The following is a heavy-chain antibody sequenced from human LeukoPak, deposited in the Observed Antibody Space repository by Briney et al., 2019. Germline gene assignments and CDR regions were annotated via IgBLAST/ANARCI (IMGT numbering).Heavy chain of an antibody. J-gene: IGHJ4*02. Sequence: SQTLSLTCTVSGGSISSYYWSWIRQPPGKGLEWIGYIYYSGSTNYNPSLKSRVTISVDTSKNQFSLKLSSVTAADTAVYYCARGYDILTGYYQLDYWGQGTLVTVSS. CDR2: IYYSGST. CDR1: GGSISSYY. D-gene: IGHD3-9*01. CDR3: ARGYDILTGYYQLDY. V-gene: IGHV4-59*01.